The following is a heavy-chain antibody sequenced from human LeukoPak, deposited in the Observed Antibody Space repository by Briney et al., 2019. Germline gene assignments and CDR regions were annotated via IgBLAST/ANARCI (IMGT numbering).Heavy chain of an antibody. CDR1: RFSFSSYD. CDR2: IGSGGDT. Sequence: GGSLRLSCAGSRFSFSSYDMLWVRQATGKGLEWVSAIGSGGDTYYAGSVKGRFTISRESAKNSFYLQMNSLSAGDTAEYFCARAVAGTDEIDSWGQGTLVTVSS. D-gene: IGHD6-19*01. V-gene: IGHV3-13*01. J-gene: IGHJ4*02. CDR3: ARAVAGTDEIDS.